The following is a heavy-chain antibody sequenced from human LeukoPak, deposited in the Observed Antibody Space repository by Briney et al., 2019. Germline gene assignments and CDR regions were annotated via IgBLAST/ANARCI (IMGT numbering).Heavy chain of an antibody. Sequence: GGSLRLSCAASGFTFNNYWMSWVRQAPGKGLKWVASIKEDGSDKYYVDSVKGRFTISRDSAKNSLFLQMNSLRAEDTAVYYCATGNCGGDCYSGYWGQGTLVTVSS. CDR2: IKEDGSDK. D-gene: IGHD2-21*02. CDR3: ATGNCGGDCYSGY. CDR1: GFTFNNYW. J-gene: IGHJ4*02. V-gene: IGHV3-7*02.